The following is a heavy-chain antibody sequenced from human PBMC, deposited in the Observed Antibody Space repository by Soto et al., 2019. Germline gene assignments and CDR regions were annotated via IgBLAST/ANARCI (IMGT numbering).Heavy chain of an antibody. D-gene: IGHD3-10*01. CDR2: IYGSGNV. V-gene: IGHV3-9*01. CDR3: GKDILAGGADV. J-gene: IGHJ6*02. CDR1: GFSLRDSA. Sequence: EVQLVESGGGLVQPGRSLRLSCAASGFSLRDSAMHWVRQVQGGGLEWVSGIYGSGNVGYADSVMGRFTISRDVAKRSLYLQMTSLTTEDSASYYCGKDILAGGADVWGQGTTVTVSS.